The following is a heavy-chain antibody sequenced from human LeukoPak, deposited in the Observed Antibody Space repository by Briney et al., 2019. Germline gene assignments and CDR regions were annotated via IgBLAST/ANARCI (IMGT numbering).Heavy chain of an antibody. D-gene: IGHD6-13*01. CDR2: ISGSGGST. CDR3: AKETHSSSWGLQAY. Sequence: PGGSLRLSCAASGFTFSSYAMSWVRQAPGKGLEWVSAISGSGGSTYSADSVKGRFTISRDNSKNTLDLQMNSLRAEDTAVYYCAKETHSSSWGLQAYWGQGTLVTVSS. J-gene: IGHJ4*02. CDR1: GFTFSSYA. V-gene: IGHV3-23*01.